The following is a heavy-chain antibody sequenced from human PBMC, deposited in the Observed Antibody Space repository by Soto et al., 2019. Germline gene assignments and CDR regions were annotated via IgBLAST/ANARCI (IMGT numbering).Heavy chain of an antibody. CDR1: EFPFGDFS. Sequence: GSLSLSSPAVEFPFGDFSVSCVRQNLGKGLEWVSAISGSGCSTYYADSVKGRFTISRDNYKNTLYLRMNSLRAEDTAVFYCAKDGAIGPGSDFDYWGQGTQVTVSS. CDR3: AKDGAIGPGSDFDY. CDR2: ISGSGCST. J-gene: IGHJ4*02. D-gene: IGHD3-16*01. V-gene: IGHV3-23*01.